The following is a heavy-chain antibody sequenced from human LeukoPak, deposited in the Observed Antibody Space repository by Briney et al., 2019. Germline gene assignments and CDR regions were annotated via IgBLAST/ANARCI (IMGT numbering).Heavy chain of an antibody. V-gene: IGHV3-23*01. CDR1: GFTFSSYA. Sequence: PGGSLRLSCAASGFTFSSYAMSWVRQAPGKGLEWVSAISGSGGSTYYADSVKGRFTISRDNSKNTLYLRMNSLRAEDTAVYYCAKELGELSLSLTLDYWGQGTLVTVSS. CDR3: AKELGELSLSLTLDY. CDR2: ISGSGGST. D-gene: IGHD3-10*01. J-gene: IGHJ4*02.